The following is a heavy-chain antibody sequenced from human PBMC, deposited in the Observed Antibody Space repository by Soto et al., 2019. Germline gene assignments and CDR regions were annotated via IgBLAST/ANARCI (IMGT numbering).Heavy chain of an antibody. CDR1: GYTFTTFW. D-gene: IGHD2-2*01. J-gene: IGHJ5*02. CDR3: ARLFCSTTTCDSWFDP. CDR2: IDPRDSYV. Sequence: GESLKISCTGFGYTFTTFWISWVRQMPGKGLEWMGRIDPRDSYVNYSPSFQGHVTISLDKSIRTAYLQWGSLKASDTAMYYCARLFCSTTTCDSWFDPWGQGTLVTVSS. V-gene: IGHV5-10-1*01.